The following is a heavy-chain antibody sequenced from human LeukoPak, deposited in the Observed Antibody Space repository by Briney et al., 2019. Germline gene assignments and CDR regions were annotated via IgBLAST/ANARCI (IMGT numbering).Heavy chain of an antibody. CDR1: GFTFSSYG. V-gene: IGHV3-33*08. J-gene: IGHJ5*02. CDR2: IWYDGSNK. Sequence: PGRSLRLSCAASGFTFSSYGMHWVRQAPGKGLEWVAVIWYDGSNKYYADSVKGRFTISRDNSKNTLYLQMNSLRAEDTAVYYCARTGWDPGYCSSTSCFWGMSWFDPWGQGTLVTVSS. CDR3: ARTGWDPGYCSSTSCFWGMSWFDP. D-gene: IGHD2-2*01.